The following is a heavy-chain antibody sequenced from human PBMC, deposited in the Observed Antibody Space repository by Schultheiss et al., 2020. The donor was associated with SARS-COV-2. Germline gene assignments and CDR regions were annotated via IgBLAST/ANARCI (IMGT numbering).Heavy chain of an antibody. V-gene: IGHV1-69*13. CDR3: ERALYYDKYYFDY. CDR2: ISAYNGNT. D-gene: IGHD3-3*01. J-gene: IGHJ4*02. Sequence: SVKVSCKASGGTFSSYAISWVRQAPGQGLEWMGWISAYNGNTNYAQKFQGRVTITADESTSTAYMELSSLRSEDTAVYYCERALYYDKYYFDYWGQGTLVTVSS. CDR1: GGTFSSYA.